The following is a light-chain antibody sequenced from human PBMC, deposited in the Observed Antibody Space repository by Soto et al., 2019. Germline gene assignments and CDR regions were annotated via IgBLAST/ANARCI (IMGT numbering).Light chain of an antibody. CDR2: SNI. CDR3: NSYAYRSTRV. J-gene: IGLJ3*02. CDR1: SSNIGAGYD. V-gene: IGLV1-40*01. Sequence: QSVLTQPPSVSGAPGQRVTISCTGDSSNIGAGYDVHWNQHVAGTAPKLLLCSNINRPSVLSDRFSGSKSGASGSLAISGLQAEDDADYYCNSYAYRSTRVFGGGTKLTVL.